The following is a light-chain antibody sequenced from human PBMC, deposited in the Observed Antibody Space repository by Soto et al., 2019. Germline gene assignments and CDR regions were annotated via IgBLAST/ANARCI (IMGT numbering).Light chain of an antibody. CDR2: EVS. Sequence: SVLTQPASVSGSPGQSITISCTGTSSDVGGYNYVSRYQQHPGKAPKLMIYEVSNRPSGVSNRFSGSKSGNTASLTISGLQAEDEADYYCSSYTSSSTLYVFGTGTKVTVL. CDR1: SSDVGGYNY. V-gene: IGLV2-14*01. J-gene: IGLJ1*01. CDR3: SSYTSSSTLYV.